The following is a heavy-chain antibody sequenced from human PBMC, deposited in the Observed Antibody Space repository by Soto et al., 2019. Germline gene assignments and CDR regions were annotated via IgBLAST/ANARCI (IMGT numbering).Heavy chain of an antibody. D-gene: IGHD2-2*02. CDR3: ARDRGPNTPDY. J-gene: IGHJ4*02. CDR1: GFTFSNYW. V-gene: IGHV3-7*01. Sequence: GGSLRLSCAVSGFTFSNYWMTWVRQAPGKGLEWVAYMNQDGSQIYYVDSLRGRFTISRDNAKNSLYLQMNSLRVDDTAVYYCARDRGPNTPDYWGQGTLVTAPQ. CDR2: MNQDGSQI.